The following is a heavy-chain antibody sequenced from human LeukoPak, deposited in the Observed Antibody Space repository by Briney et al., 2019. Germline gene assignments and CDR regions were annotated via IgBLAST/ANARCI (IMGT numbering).Heavy chain of an antibody. Sequence: PGSSVKVSCKASGGTFSSYAISWVRQAPGQGLEWMGRITPILGIANYAQKFQGRVTITADKSTSTAYMELSSLRSEDTAVYYCARTPPTIVVXKKYGMDVWGQGTTVTVSS. CDR2: ITPILGIA. D-gene: IGHD2-15*01. CDR3: ARTPPTIVVXKKYGMDV. CDR1: GGTFSSYA. J-gene: IGHJ6*02. V-gene: IGHV1-69*04.